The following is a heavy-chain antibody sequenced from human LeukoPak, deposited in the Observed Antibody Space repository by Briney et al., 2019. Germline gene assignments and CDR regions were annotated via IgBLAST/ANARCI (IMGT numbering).Heavy chain of an antibody. CDR2: ISGSGGST. Sequence: GGSLRLSCAAAGFTFSSYAMSWVRQAPGKGLEWVSVISGSGGSTYYRDSVKGRFTISRDNSKNTLYLQMNSLTAGDTAVYFCAKDGTTTVTFDYWGQGTLVTVSS. V-gene: IGHV3-23*01. J-gene: IGHJ4*02. CDR3: AKDGTTTVTFDY. D-gene: IGHD4-11*01. CDR1: GFTFSSYA.